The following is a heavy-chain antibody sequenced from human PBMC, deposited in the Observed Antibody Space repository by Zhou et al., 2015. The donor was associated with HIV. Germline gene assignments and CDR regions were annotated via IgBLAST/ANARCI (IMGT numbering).Heavy chain of an antibody. CDR1: GYTLGNYG. CDR2: TYNGYT. D-gene: IGHD3-3*01. J-gene: IGHJ4*02. V-gene: IGHV1-18*01. Sequence: QVQLVQSATEVKKSGASVKVSCKASGYTLGNYGVSWVRQAPGKGLEWMGWTYNGYTKYAPKFQDRVTMTTDTSTSTAYMEMRSLTSDDTAVYYCARDSGHYDFWSGYFDWGQGTLVTVSS. CDR3: ARDSGHYDFWSGYFD.